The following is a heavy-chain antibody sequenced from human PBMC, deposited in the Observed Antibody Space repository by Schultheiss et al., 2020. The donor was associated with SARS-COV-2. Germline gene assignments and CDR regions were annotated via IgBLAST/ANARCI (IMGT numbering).Heavy chain of an antibody. V-gene: IGHV4-59*08. CDR2: IYYSGST. J-gene: IGHJ5*02. CDR3: ARAYGSGWYDH. CDR1: GDSISSYY. D-gene: IGHD2-15*01. Sequence: SETLSLTCTVSGDSISSYYWSWIRQPPGKELEWIGYIYYSGSTYFNPSLKSRVTISVDTSKNQFSLKLSSVTAADTAVYYCARAYGSGWYDHWGQGTLVTVSS.